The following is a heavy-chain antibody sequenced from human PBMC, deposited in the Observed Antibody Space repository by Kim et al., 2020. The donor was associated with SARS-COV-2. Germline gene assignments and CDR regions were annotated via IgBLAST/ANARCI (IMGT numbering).Heavy chain of an antibody. CDR2: ISGSGGST. CDR3: AKFFPTILKLWNLPYGGMDV. D-gene: IGHD1-1*01. J-gene: IGHJ6*02. CDR1: GFTFSSYA. Sequence: GGSLRLSCAASGFTFSSYAMSWVRQAPGKGLEWVSAISGSGGSTYYADSVKGRFTISRDNSKNTLYLQMNSLRAEDTAVYYCAKFFPTILKLWNLPYGGMDVWGQGTTVTVSS. V-gene: IGHV3-23*01.